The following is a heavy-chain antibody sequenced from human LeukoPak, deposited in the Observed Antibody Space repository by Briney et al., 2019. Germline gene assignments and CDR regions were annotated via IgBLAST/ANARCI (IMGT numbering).Heavy chain of an antibody. J-gene: IGHJ4*02. CDR3: ASGSLEVVEL. Sequence: ASVKVSCKASGYTFTGYYMHWVRQAPGQGLEWMGGIIPIFGTANYAQKFQGRVTITADKSTSTAYMELSSLRSEDTAVYYCASGSLEVVELWGQGTLVTVSS. CDR2: IIPIFGTA. D-gene: IGHD3-22*01. V-gene: IGHV1-69*06. CDR1: GYTFTGYY.